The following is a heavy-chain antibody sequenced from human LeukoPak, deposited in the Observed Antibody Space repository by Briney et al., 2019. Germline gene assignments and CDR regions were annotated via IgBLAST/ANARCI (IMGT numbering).Heavy chain of an antibody. Sequence: GASVKVSCKASGYTFTSYYINWVRQATGQGLEWMGWMNPNSGNTGYAQKFQGRVTMTRNTSISTAYMELSSLRSEDTAVYYCARGRREITMIVVSYYGMDVWGQGTTVTVSS. V-gene: IGHV1-8*01. J-gene: IGHJ6*02. D-gene: IGHD3-22*01. CDR2: MNPNSGNT. CDR3: ARGRREITMIVVSYYGMDV. CDR1: GYTFTSYY.